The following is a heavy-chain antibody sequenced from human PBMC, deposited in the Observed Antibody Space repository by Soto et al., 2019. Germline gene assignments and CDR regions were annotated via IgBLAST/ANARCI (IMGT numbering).Heavy chain of an antibody. D-gene: IGHD2-21*01. CDR1: GYSFSSYW. J-gene: IGHJ6*02. Sequence: PGESLKISCKGSGYSFSSYWIAWVRQMPGKGLEWMGIIYPGDSDTKHSPSFQGQVTISADKSISTAYLQWNSLQASDTAIYYCARLQGGENYSNSGMEVWGQGTTVTFSS. CDR3: ARLQGGENYSNSGMEV. V-gene: IGHV5-51*01. CDR2: IYPGDSDT.